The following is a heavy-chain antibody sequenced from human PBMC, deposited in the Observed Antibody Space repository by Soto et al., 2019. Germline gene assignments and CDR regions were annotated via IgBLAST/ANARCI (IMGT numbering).Heavy chain of an antibody. CDR1: GFTFSSYA. CDR3: ANDPTHGDSISLYCSYGMDV. V-gene: IGHV3-23*01. CDR2: ISGSGGST. D-gene: IGHD6-13*01. Sequence: GGSLRLSCAASGFTFSSYAMSWVRQAPGKGLEWVSAISGSGGSTYYAYSEKGQFTISGDNSKNTLYLQMNSLTDEDTAVDSCANDPTHGDSISLYCSYGMDVWGQGTMVTVSS. J-gene: IGHJ6*02.